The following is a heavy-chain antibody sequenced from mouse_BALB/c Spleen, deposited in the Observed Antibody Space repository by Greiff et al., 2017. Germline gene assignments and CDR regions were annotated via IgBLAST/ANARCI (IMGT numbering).Heavy chain of an antibody. D-gene: IGHD2-3*01. V-gene: IGHV14-3*02. Sequence: VQLQQSGAELVKPGASVKLSCTASGFNIKDTYMHWVKQRPEQGLEWIGRIDPANGNTKYDPKFQGKATITADTSSNTAYLQLSSLTSEDTAVYYCARIYDGYYPFAYWGQGTLGTVSA. CDR3: ARIYDGYYPFAY. CDR1: GFNIKDTY. CDR2: IDPANGNT. J-gene: IGHJ3*01.